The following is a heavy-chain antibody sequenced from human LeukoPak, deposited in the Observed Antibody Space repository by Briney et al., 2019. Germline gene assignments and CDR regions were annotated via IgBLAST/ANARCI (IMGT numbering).Heavy chain of an antibody. CDR2: IWYDGTNK. D-gene: IGHD3-22*01. CDR1: GFTFSSYG. J-gene: IGHJ4*02. CDR3: ARAAHDSSGYLTL. Sequence: GGSLRLSCAASGFTFSSYGMHWVRQAPGKGLEWVAVIWYDGTNKYYADSVKGRFAISRDSSKNTLYLQMNSLRAEDTAVYYCARAAHDSSGYLTLWGQGTLVTVSS. V-gene: IGHV3-33*08.